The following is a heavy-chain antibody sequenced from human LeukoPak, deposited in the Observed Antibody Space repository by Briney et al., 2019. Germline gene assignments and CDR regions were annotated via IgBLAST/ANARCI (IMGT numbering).Heavy chain of an antibody. CDR3: ARAPGGEQTEH. J-gene: IGHJ1*01. Sequence: SETLSLTCTVSGGSISSYYWSWIRQPPGKGLEWIGYIYYSGSTNYNPSLKSRVTISVDTSKNQFSLKLSSVTAADTAVYYCARAPGGEQTEHWGQGTLVTVSS. D-gene: IGHD3-16*01. CDR1: GGSISSYY. V-gene: IGHV4-59*01. CDR2: IYYSGST.